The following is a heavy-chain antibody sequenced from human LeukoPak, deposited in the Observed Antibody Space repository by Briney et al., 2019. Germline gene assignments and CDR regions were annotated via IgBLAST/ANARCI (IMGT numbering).Heavy chain of an antibody. CDR2: INHGGST. CDR1: GGSFSGYY. J-gene: IGHJ4*02. V-gene: IGHV4-34*01. Sequence: SETLSLTCAVYGGSFSGYYWSWIRQPPGKGLEWIGEINHGGSTNYNPSLKSRVTISVDTSKNQFSLKLSSVTAADTAVYYCARGLKNYDSSGYYFDYWGQGTLVTVSS. D-gene: IGHD3-22*01. CDR3: ARGLKNYDSSGYYFDY.